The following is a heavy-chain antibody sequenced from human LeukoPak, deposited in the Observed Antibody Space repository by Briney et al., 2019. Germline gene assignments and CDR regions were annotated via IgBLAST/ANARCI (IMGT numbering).Heavy chain of an antibody. V-gene: IGHV1-46*01. CDR1: GYTFTSYY. D-gene: IGHD3-3*01. Sequence: GASVKVSCKASGYTFTSYYMHWVRQAPGQGLEWVGIINPSDGSTTYAQKFQGRVTMTRDTSTSTVYMELGSLRSEDTAVYYCARQGSTILGVLITYYFDYWGQGTLVIVSS. CDR2: INPSDGST. CDR3: ARQGSTILGVLITYYFDY. J-gene: IGHJ4*02.